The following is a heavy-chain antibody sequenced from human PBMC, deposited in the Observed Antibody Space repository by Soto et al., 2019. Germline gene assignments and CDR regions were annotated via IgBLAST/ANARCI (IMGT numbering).Heavy chain of an antibody. J-gene: IGHJ4*02. Sequence: SETLSLTCTLSGGSISSGEYYWSWIRQPPGKGLEWIGYIYYSGSTYYNPSLKSRVTISVDTSKHQFSLKLSSVPAAVTAVYYCAVSIAARYFDYWGQGTLVTVSA. V-gene: IGHV4-30-4*01. CDR3: AVSIAARYFDY. CDR2: IYYSGST. CDR1: GGSISSGEYY. D-gene: IGHD6-6*01.